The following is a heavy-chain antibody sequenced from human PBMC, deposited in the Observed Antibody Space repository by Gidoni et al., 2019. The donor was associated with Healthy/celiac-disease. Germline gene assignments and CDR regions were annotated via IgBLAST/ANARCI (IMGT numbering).Heavy chain of an antibody. Sequence: EGQLAASGGGLVQSGRSLGLSYSPPGFPSDDYAMHWVRQAPGKGLGWVSGISWDSDHIDYADSVKGRFTISRDNAKNSLYLQMNSLRAEDTALYYCAKDDLPDYYESSGYAYWGQGTLVTVSS. J-gene: IGHJ4*02. D-gene: IGHD3-22*01. CDR3: AKDDLPDYYESSGYAY. CDR2: ISWDSDHI. CDR1: GFPSDDYA. V-gene: IGHV3-9*02.